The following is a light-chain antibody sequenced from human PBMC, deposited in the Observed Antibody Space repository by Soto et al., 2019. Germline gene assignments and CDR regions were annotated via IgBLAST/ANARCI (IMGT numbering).Light chain of an antibody. Sequence: DIQMTQSPSSLSASVVDRVTITCRASQSISSYLNWYQQKPGKAPKLLIYAASSLQSGVPSRFSGSGSGTDFTLTISSLQPEDFATYYCQQSYSTLLPFGGGTKVEIK. CDR2: AAS. CDR3: QQSYSTLLP. V-gene: IGKV1-39*01. CDR1: QSISSY. J-gene: IGKJ4*01.